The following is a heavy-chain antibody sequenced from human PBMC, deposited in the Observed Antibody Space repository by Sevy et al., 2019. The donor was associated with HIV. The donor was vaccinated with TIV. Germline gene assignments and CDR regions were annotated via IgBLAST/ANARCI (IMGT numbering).Heavy chain of an antibody. CDR1: GFTFNNFW. D-gene: IGHD3-16*01. J-gene: IGHJ4*01. V-gene: IGHV3-7*03. Sequence: GGSLRLSCVASGFTFNNFWMAWVRQAPAKGLEWFANIKPDGSERNHVGSVKGRFTISRDNAKNSLYLQMNSLTAEDTAVYYCARDVGGGYFDYWGQGTLVTVSS. CDR2: IKPDGSER. CDR3: ARDVGGGYFDY.